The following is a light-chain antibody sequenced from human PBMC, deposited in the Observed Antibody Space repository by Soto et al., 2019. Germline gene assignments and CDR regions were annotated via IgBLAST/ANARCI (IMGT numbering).Light chain of an antibody. V-gene: IGKV1-39*01. CDR3: QQSYIKPPK. CDR1: QSISSY. CDR2: AAS. J-gene: IGKJ1*01. Sequence: DIPVTHAPASLFPSLTYIVTITCRASQSISSYLNWYQQKPGKAPKLLIYAASSLQSGVPSRFSGSGSGTDFTLTISRLQPEDFATYYCQQSYIKPPKFAQGTKVEIK.